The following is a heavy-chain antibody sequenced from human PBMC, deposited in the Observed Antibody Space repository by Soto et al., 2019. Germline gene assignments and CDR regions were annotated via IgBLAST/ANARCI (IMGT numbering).Heavy chain of an antibody. CDR1: GFTFETSW. D-gene: IGHD2-15*01. J-gene: IGHJ4*02. CDR3: LTDRISS. CDR2: IKQDGSEK. Sequence: EVQLVESGGGLVHPGGSMRLSCAASGFTFETSWITWVRQAPGKGLEGVDNIKQDGSEKYYVGSAKGRFTISRDNAKHSLYLQMIGLRVEDTAVYFCLTDRISSWGQGTLVTVCS. V-gene: IGHV3-7*01.